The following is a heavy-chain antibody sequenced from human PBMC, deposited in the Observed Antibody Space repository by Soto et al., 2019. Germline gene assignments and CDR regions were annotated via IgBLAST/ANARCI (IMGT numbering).Heavy chain of an antibody. CDR3: ARDLGDGSPGQFDY. CDR1: GYTFTGYY. J-gene: IGHJ4*02. Sequence: ASVKVSCKASGYTFTGYYMHWVRQAPGQGLEWMGWINPNSGGTNYAQKFQGWVTMTRDTSISTAYMELSRLRSDDTAVYYCARDLGDGSPGQFDYWGQGTLVTVSS. CDR2: INPNSGGT. V-gene: IGHV1-2*04. D-gene: IGHD1-26*01.